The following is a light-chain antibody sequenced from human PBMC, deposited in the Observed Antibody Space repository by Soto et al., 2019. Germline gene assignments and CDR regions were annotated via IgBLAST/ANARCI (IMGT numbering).Light chain of an antibody. CDR1: QSVSSNY. Sequence: EIVMTQSPATLSVSPGERATLSCRASQSVSSNYLAWYQQKPGQAPRLLIYGASSRLTGIPDRFSGSGSGTDFTLTISGLEPEDFAVYYCQQYFSSPWAFGQGTKVDIK. V-gene: IGKV3-20*01. J-gene: IGKJ1*01. CDR3: QQYFSSPWA. CDR2: GAS.